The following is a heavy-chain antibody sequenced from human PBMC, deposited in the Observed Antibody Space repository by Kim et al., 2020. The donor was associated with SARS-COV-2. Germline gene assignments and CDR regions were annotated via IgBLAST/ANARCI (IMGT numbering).Heavy chain of an antibody. Sequence: SETLSLTCAVYGGSFSGYYWSWIRQPPGKGLEWIGEINHSGSTNYNPSLKSRVTISVDTSKNQFSLKLSSVTAADTAVYYCARGGGSGWYIWGQGTLVTVSS. CDR1: GGSFSGYY. J-gene: IGHJ4*02. CDR3: ARGGGSGWYI. CDR2: INHSGST. V-gene: IGHV4-34*01. D-gene: IGHD6-19*01.